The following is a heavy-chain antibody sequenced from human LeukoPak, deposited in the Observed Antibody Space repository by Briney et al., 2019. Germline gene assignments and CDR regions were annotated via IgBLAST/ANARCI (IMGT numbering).Heavy chain of an antibody. V-gene: IGHV1-2*02. CDR1: GYTFTGYY. D-gene: IGHD3-10*01. Sequence: ASVKVSCKASGYTFTGYYMHWLRQAPGQGLEWMGWINPNSGGTSYAHNFQGRVTMTRDTSISTVYVELSRLRSDDTAVYFCARSGWFGELSDYWGQGTLVTVSS. CDR2: INPNSGGT. CDR3: ARSGWFGELSDY. J-gene: IGHJ4*02.